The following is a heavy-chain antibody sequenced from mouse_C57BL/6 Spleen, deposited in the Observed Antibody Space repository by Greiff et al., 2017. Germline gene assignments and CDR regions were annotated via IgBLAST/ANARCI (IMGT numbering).Heavy chain of an antibody. Sequence: QVQLQQSGPELVKPGASVKISCKASGYAFRSSWMNWVKQRPGKGLEWIGRIYPGDGDTNYNGKFKGKATLTADKSSSTAYMQLSSLTSEDSAVXFCARSGYGSSYYWYFDVWGTGTTVTVSS. V-gene: IGHV1-82*01. CDR2: IYPGDGDT. CDR1: GYAFRSSW. CDR3: ARSGYGSSYYWYFDV. J-gene: IGHJ1*03. D-gene: IGHD1-1*01.